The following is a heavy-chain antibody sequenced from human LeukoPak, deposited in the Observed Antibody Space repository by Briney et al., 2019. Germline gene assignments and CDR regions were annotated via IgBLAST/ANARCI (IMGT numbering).Heavy chain of an antibody. Sequence: SSETLSLTCTVSGGSISSSSYYWGWIRQPPGKGLEWIGSIYYSGSTYYNPSLKSRVTISVDTSKNQFSLKLSSVTAADTAVYYCARVFCSGGSCRYYYYYYMDVWGKGTTVTVSS. CDR3: ARVFCSGGSCRYYYYYYMDV. CDR2: IYYSGST. J-gene: IGHJ6*03. D-gene: IGHD2-15*01. CDR1: GGSISSSSYY. V-gene: IGHV4-39*07.